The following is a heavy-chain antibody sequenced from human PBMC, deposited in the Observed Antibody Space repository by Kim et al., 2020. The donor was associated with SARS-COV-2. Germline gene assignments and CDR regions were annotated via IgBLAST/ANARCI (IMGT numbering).Heavy chain of an antibody. CDR3: ARGGLLGVYYSLDV. CDR2: IYPGDSDT. CDR1: GYSFSSYW. V-gene: IGHV5-51*01. D-gene: IGHD5-12*01. Sequence: GESLKISCKGSGYSFSSYWIGWVRQMPGKGLEWLGIIYPGDSDTRYSPSFQGQVTISADKSINTAYLQWSSLETSDTAMYYCARGGLLGVYYSLDVWGQGTTVIVSS. J-gene: IGHJ6*02.